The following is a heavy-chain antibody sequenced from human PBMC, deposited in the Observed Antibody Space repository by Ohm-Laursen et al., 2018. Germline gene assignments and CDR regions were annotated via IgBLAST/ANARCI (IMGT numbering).Heavy chain of an antibody. D-gene: IGHD6-19*01. CDR3: ARMIAVAGYNWFDP. CDR1: GFSLSTSGMR. V-gene: IGHV2-70*04. Sequence: TQTLTLTCTFSGFSLSTSGMRVSWIRQPPGKALEWLARIAWDDDKFYSTSLKTRLTISKDTSKNQVVLTMTNMDPVDTATYYCARMIAVAGYNWFDPWGQGTLVTVSS. J-gene: IGHJ5*02. CDR2: IAWDDDK.